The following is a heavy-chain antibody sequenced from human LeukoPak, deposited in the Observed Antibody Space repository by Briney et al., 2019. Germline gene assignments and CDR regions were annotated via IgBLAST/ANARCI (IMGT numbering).Heavy chain of an antibody. Sequence: LETLSLTCTVSGGSISSTSYFWGWIRQPPGKGLEWVATLYSTGSTYYNPFLKSRVTMSVGASKNQFSLEVSPVTAADTAVYYCARLIGTRAFDYWGQGSLVTVSS. CDR3: ARLIGTRAFDY. CDR2: LYSTGST. V-gene: IGHV4-39*01. D-gene: IGHD2-2*01. J-gene: IGHJ4*02. CDR1: GGSISSTSYF.